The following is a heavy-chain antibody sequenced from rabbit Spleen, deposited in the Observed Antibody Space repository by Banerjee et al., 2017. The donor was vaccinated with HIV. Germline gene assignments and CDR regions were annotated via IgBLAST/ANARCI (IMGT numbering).Heavy chain of an antibody. CDR2: IEVGSSDFT. CDR3: ARGDVGGIYSHFLNL. Sequence: QEQLVESGGGLVQPEGSLTLTCTASGFSFSSSYHMCWVRQAPGKGLEWIACIEVGSSDFTYFATWAKGRFTISKTSSTTVTLQMPSLAVADTATYFCARGDVGGIYSHFLNLWGPGTLVTVS. D-gene: IGHD8-1*01. J-gene: IGHJ4*01. V-gene: IGHV1S45*01. CDR1: GFSFSSSYH.